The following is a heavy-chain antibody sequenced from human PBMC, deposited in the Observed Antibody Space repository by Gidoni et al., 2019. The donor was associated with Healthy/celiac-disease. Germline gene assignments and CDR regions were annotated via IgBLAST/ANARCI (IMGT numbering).Heavy chain of an antibody. D-gene: IGHD6-13*01. CDR3: TRDPEGYSSWYFDY. J-gene: IGHJ4*02. CDR1: GFTFGDYA. Sequence: EVQLVESGGGLVQPGRSLRLSCTASGFTFGDYAMSWFRQAPGKGLGWVGFIRSKAYGGTTEYAASVKGRFTISRDDSKSIAYLQMNSLKTEDTAVYYCTRDPEGYSSWYFDYWGQGTLVTVSS. V-gene: IGHV3-49*03. CDR2: IRSKAYGGTT.